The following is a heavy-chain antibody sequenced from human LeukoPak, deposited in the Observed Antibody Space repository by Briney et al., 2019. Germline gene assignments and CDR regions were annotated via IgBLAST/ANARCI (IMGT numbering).Heavy chain of an antibody. CDR3: AREDVNIAVAASGSFDI. J-gene: IGHJ3*02. D-gene: IGHD6-19*01. V-gene: IGHV3-74*01. CDR2: IITDGSST. Sequence: GGSLRLSCAASGFTFSTYWMHWVRQAPGNGLVWVSRIITDGSSTGYADSVKGRFTISRDNTKNTLYLQMNSLRAEDTAVYYCAREDVNIAVAASGSFDIWGQGTMVTVSS. CDR1: GFTFSTYW.